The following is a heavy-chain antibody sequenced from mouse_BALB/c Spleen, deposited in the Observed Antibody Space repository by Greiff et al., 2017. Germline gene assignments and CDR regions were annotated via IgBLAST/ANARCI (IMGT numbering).Heavy chain of an antibody. CDR3: ARTGLNQWYFDV. Sequence: EVMLVESGGGLVQPGGSLKLSCAASGFTFSSYTMSWVRQTPEKRLEWVAYISNGGGSTYYPDNVKGRFTITRDNAKNTLSLQMSSLKSEDTALYLCARTGLNQWYFDVWGAGTTVTGSS. CDR2: ISNGGGST. D-gene: IGHD1-3*01. J-gene: IGHJ1*01. CDR1: GFTFSSYT. V-gene: IGHV5-12-2*01.